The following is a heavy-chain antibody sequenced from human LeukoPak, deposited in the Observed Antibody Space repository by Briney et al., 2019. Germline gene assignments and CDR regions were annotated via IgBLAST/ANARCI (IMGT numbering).Heavy chain of an antibody. D-gene: IGHD6-6*01. V-gene: IGHV3-23*01. J-gene: IGHJ4*02. CDR2: ISGSGGST. CDR3: VKDLKYSSSSTFFDS. CDR1: GFTFSSYA. Sequence: GGSLRLSCAASGFTFSSYAMSWVRQAPGKGLEWVSAISGSGGSTYYADSVKGRFTISRDKSKNTLYLQMNSLRAEDTAVYYCVKDLKYSSSSTFFDSWGQGTLVTVSS.